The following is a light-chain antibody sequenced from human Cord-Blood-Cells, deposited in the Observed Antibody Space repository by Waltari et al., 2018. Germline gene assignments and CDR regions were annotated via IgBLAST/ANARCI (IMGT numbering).Light chain of an antibody. Sequence: QSVLTQPPSASGTPGQRVTISCSGSSSNIGSNYVYWYQQLPGSAPKLLIYMNKQRPSGVPDRFSGSKSGTSASLAISGLRSEDEADYYCAAWDDSLSGRVFGGGTKLTVL. J-gene: IGLJ3*02. CDR3: AAWDDSLSGRV. CDR1: SSNIGSNY. CDR2: MNK. V-gene: IGLV1-47*01.